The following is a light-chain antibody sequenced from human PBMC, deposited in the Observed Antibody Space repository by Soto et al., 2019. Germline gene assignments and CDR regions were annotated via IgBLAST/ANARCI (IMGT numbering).Light chain of an antibody. CDR3: YSYAGRNIWV. CDR2: GVT. CDR1: GSDIGAYNF. Sequence: QSALAQPPSASGSPGQSVTISCTGSGSDIGAYNFVSWYQQHPGKAPKLMIFGVTERPSGVPDRFSGSKSGNTASLTVSGRQADDDAGYYCYSYAGRNIWVFGGGTKLTVL. V-gene: IGLV2-8*01. J-gene: IGLJ3*02.